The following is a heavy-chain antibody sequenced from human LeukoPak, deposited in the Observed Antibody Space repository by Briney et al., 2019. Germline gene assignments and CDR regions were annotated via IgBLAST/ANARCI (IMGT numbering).Heavy chain of an antibody. D-gene: IGHD6-13*01. CDR2: IHDSGSA. Sequence: PSETLSLTCSFSGDSISTYFWSWIRQPPGKGLEWIGDIHDSGSANYNPSLQSRVTMSLDASKKQFSLKLSSVTAADTAVYYCAREAVIAAAGTGGLNWSDPWGQGTLVTVSS. CDR3: AREAVIAAAGTGGLNWSDP. J-gene: IGHJ5*02. V-gene: IGHV4-59*01. CDR1: GDSISTYF.